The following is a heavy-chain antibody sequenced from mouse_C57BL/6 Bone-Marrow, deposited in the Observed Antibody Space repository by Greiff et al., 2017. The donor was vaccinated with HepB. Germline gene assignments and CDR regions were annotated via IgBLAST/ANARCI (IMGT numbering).Heavy chain of an antibody. V-gene: IGHV1-62-2*01. J-gene: IGHJ1*03. Sequence: QVHVKQSGAELVKPGASVKLSCKASGYTFTEYTIHWVKQRSGQGLEWIGWFYPGSGSIKYNEKFKDRATLTADKSSSTVYMELSRLISEDSAVYFCARHEEGMGTTHFDVWGTGTTVTVSS. D-gene: IGHD2-3*01. CDR2: FYPGSGSI. CDR1: GYTFTEYT. CDR3: ARHEEGMGTTHFDV.